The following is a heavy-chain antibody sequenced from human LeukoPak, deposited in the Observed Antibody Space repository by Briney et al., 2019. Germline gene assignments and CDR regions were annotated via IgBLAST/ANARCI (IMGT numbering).Heavy chain of an antibody. CDR1: GGTFSSYA. V-gene: IGHV1-2*06. Sequence: ASVKVSCKASGGTFSSYAISWVRQAPGQGLEWMGRINPNSGGTNYAQKFQGRVTMTRDTSISTAYMELSRLRSDDTAVYYCARVRVQQWLSCLGYWGRGTLVTVSS. CDR2: INPNSGGT. D-gene: IGHD6-19*01. J-gene: IGHJ4*02. CDR3: ARVRVQQWLSCLGY.